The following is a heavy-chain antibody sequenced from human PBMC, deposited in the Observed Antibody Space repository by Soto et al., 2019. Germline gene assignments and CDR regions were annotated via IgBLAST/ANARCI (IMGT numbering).Heavy chain of an antibody. D-gene: IGHD4-17*01. CDR1: GGSISSYY. J-gene: IGHJ3*02. V-gene: IGHV4-59*01. CDR2: IYYSGST. Sequence: SETLSLTCTVSGGSISSYYWSWIRQPPGKGLEWIGYIYYSGSTNYNPSLKSRVTISVDTSKNQFSLKLSSVTAADTAVYYCARRQGGYDWYGDYVGAFDIWGQGTMVNVSS. CDR3: ARRQGGYDWYGDYVGAFDI.